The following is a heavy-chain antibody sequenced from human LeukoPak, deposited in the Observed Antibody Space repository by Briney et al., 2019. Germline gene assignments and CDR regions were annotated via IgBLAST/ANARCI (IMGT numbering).Heavy chain of an antibody. J-gene: IGHJ4*02. CDR1: GYTFTSYA. CDR2: INTNTGNP. CDR3: ARVYPVAGTTAYDY. V-gene: IGHV7-4-1*02. Sequence: GASVKVSCKASGYTFTSYAMNWVRQASGQGLEWMGWINTNTGNPTYAQGFTGRFVFSLDTSVSTAYLQISSLKAEDTAVYYCARVYPVAGTTAYDYWGQGTLVTVSS. D-gene: IGHD6-19*01.